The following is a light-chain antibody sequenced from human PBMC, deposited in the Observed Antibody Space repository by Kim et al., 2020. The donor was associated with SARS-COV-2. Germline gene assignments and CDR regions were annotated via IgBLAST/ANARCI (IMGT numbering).Light chain of an antibody. V-gene: IGKV1-5*03. J-gene: IGKJ4*01. CDR3: QQYSRYPLT. CDR2: KAS. Sequence: DMQMTQSPSTLSASAGDRVTITCRASQSISNWLAWYQQKPGKVPKVLIYKASSLESGVPSRFSGSGSGTEFTLTISSLQPEDLASYYCQQYSRYPLTFGGGTKLEI. CDR1: QSISNW.